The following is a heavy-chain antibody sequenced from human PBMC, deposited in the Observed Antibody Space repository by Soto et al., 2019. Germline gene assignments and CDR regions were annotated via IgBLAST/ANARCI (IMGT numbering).Heavy chain of an antibody. CDR3: AREGSIAARPGASYFDY. J-gene: IGHJ4*02. D-gene: IGHD6-6*01. CDR1: GGTFSSYA. Sequence: ASVKVSCKASGGTFSSYAISWVRQAPGQGLEWMGGIIPIFGTANYAQKFQGRVTITADESTSTAYMELSSLRSEDTAVYYCAREGSIAARPGASYFDYWGQGTLVTVSS. CDR2: IIPIFGTA. V-gene: IGHV1-69*13.